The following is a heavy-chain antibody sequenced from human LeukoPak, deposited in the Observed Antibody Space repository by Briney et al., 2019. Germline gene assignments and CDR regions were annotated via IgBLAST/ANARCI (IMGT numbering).Heavy chain of an antibody. J-gene: IGHJ4*02. V-gene: IGHV3-48*02. CDR1: GFIFSNYN. CDR3: AGDRGYYYDSRGYDY. CDR2: ISSNSNSI. D-gene: IGHD3-22*01. Sequence: GGSLRLSCAASGFIFSNYNMNWVRQAPGKGLEWVSYISSNSNSIYYADFVKGRFTISGDNAKNSLSLQMNSLRDEDTAVYYCAGDRGYYYDSRGYDYWGQGTLVTVSS.